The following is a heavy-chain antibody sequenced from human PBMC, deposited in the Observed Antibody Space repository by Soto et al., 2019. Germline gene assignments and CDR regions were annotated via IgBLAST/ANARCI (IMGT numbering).Heavy chain of an antibody. CDR3: ARHPRGLTGYYIPSYYYYMDV. J-gene: IGHJ6*03. V-gene: IGHV5-51*01. CDR1: GYSFTSYW. CDR2: IYPGDSDT. D-gene: IGHD3-9*01. Sequence: GESLKISCKCSGYSFTSYWIGWVRQMPGKGLEWMGIIYPGDSDTRYSPSFQGQVTISADKSISTAYLQWSSLKASDTAMYYCARHPRGLTGYYIPSYYYYMDVWGKGTTVTVSS.